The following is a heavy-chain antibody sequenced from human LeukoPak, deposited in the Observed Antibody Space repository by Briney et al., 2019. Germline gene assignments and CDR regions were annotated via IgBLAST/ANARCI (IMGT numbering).Heavy chain of an antibody. V-gene: IGHV3-48*02. Sequence: GGSLRLSCAASGFTFISYSMNWVRHAPGKGLEWVSYISSSSSTIYYADSVKGRFTISRDNAKNSLYLQMNSLRDEDTAVYYCARDYYGDYYFDYWGQGTLVTVSS. CDR3: ARDYYGDYYFDY. CDR2: ISSSSSTI. J-gene: IGHJ4*02. D-gene: IGHD4-17*01. CDR1: GFTFISYS.